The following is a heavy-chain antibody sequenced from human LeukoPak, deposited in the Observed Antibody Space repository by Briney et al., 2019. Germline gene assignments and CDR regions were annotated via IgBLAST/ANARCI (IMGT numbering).Heavy chain of an antibody. J-gene: IGHJ4*01. V-gene: IGHV3-30*02. D-gene: IGHD3-22*01. CDR1: GFTFSSYG. CDR3: AKIPVDSSGYHDY. Sequence: GGSLRLSCAASGFTFSSYGMHWVRQAPGKGLEWVAFIRYDGSNKYYADSVKGRFTISRDNSKNTLYLQMNSLRAEDTAVYYCAKIPVDSSGYHDYWGHGTLVTVSS. CDR2: IRYDGSNK.